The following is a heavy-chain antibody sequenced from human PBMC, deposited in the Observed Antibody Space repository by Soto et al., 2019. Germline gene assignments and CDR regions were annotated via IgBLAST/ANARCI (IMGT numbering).Heavy chain of an antibody. CDR2: IHGDGSEK. D-gene: IGHD1-26*01. V-gene: IGHV3-7*04. J-gene: IGHJ4*02. CDR1: GFTFSNYW. CDR3: ARFGITGATDY. Sequence: EVQLVESGGGLVQPGGSLRLSCAASGFTFSNYWMSWVRQAPEKGLEWVANIHGDGSEKYYVDSVKGRFTISRDNSKNSLYLQMSSLRAEDTAVYHCARFGITGATDYWGQGTLVTVSS.